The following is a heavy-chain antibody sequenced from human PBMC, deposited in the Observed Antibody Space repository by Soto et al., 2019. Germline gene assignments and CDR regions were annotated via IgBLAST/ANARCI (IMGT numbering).Heavy chain of an antibody. CDR2: IYYSGST. J-gene: IGHJ4*02. CDR1: GGSISSSSYY. D-gene: IGHD3-22*01. V-gene: IGHV4-39*01. Sequence: SETLSLTCTVSGGSISSSSYYWGWIRQPPGKGLEWIGSIYYSGSTYYNPSLKSRVTISVDTSKNQFSLKLSSVTAADTAVYYCARHTTYDSSGYSAHYFDYWGQGTLVTV. CDR3: ARHTTYDSSGYSAHYFDY.